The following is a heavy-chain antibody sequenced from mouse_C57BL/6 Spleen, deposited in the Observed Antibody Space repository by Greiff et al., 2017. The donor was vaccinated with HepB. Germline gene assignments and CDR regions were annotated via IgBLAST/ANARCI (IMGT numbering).Heavy chain of an antibody. V-gene: IGHV1-50*01. CDR2: IDPSDSYT. Sequence: QVQLQQPGAELVKPGASVKLSCKASGYTFTSYWMQWVKQRPGQGLEWIGEIDPSDSYTNYNQKFKGKATLTVDTSSSTAYMQLSSLTSEDSAVYYCARGRQLRPFDYWGQGTTLTVSS. D-gene: IGHD3-2*02. CDR3: ARGRQLRPFDY. CDR1: GYTFTSYW. J-gene: IGHJ2*01.